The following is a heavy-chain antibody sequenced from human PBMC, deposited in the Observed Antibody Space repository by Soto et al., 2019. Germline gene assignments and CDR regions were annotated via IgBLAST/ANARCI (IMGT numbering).Heavy chain of an antibody. CDR2: FDPEDGET. CDR3: ATGAMATPLYYYYGMDV. CDR1: GYTLTELS. Sequence: ASVKVSCKVSGYTLTELSMHWVRQAPGKGLEWMGGFDPEDGETIYAQKFQGRVTMTEDTSTDTAYMKLSSLRSEDTAVYYCATGAMATPLYYYYGMDVWGQGTTVTVSS. V-gene: IGHV1-24*01. J-gene: IGHJ6*02. D-gene: IGHD5-18*01.